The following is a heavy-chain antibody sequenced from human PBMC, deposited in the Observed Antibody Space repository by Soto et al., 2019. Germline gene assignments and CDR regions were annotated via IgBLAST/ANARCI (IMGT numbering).Heavy chain of an antibody. V-gene: IGHV1-69*01. CDR2: IIPIFGTA. D-gene: IGHD5-12*01. CDR3: AAEMATNKGQNWFDP. J-gene: IGHJ5*02. CDR1: GGTVSSDA. Sequence: QVQLVQSGAEVKNPGSSVKVSCKASGGTVSSDAISWVRQAPGQGLEWMGGIIPIFGTANYAQKFQGRVTITADESTSTAYMELSSLRSEDTAVYYCAAEMATNKGQNWFDPWGQGTRVTVSS.